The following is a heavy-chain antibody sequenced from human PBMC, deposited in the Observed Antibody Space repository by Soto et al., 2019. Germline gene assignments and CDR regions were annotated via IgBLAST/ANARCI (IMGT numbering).Heavy chain of an antibody. J-gene: IGHJ4*02. V-gene: IGHV3-49*03. CDR3: ARDTDRGDYVGDH. D-gene: IGHD4-17*01. CDR2: IRNKAYGGTT. Sequence: GGSLRLPCTASGFTFGDYAMSWFRQAPGKGLEWIGFIRNKAYGGTTDYAASVKGRFTISRDDSKNIAYLHMSSLKTEDTAVYYCARDTDRGDYVGDHWGQGTLVTVSS. CDR1: GFTFGDYA.